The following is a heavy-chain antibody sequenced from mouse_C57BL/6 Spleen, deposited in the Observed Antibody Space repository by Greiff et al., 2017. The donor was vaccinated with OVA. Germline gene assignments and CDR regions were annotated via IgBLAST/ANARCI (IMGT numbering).Heavy chain of an antibody. V-gene: IGHV1-9*01. J-gene: IGHJ1*03. D-gene: IGHD1-1*01. CDR3: ARHYGSGNWYFDV. Sequence: QVQLKESGAELMKPGASVKLSCKATGYTFTGYWIEWVKQRPGHGLEWIGEILPGSGSTNYNEKFKGKATFTADTSSNTAYMQLSSLTTEDSAIYYCARHYGSGNWYFDVWGTGTTVTVSS. CDR2: ILPGSGST. CDR1: GYTFTGYW.